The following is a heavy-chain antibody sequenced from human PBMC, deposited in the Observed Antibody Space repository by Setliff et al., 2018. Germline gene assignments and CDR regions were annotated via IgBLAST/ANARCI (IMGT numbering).Heavy chain of an antibody. Sequence: ASVKVSCKASGATFSSYAISWVRQAPGQGLEWMGRIIPIFGTANYAQKFQGRVTITADKSTSTAYMELSSLRSEDTAVYYCARAPSSTAINWFDPWGQGTLVTVSS. D-gene: IGHD5-18*01. CDR3: ARAPSSTAINWFDP. V-gene: IGHV1-69*06. CDR1: GATFSSYA. J-gene: IGHJ5*02. CDR2: IIPIFGTA.